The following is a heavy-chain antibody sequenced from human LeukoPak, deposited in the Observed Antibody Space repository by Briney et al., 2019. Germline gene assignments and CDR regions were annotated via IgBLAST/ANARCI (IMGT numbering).Heavy chain of an antibody. Sequence: SETLSLTCAVYGGSFSGCYWSWIRQPPGKGLEWIGEINHSGSTNYNPSLKSRVTISVDTSKNQFSLKLSSVTAADTAVYSCARVASSMTQPYWGQGTLVTVSS. CDR3: ARVASSMTQPY. V-gene: IGHV4-34*01. CDR1: GGSFSGCY. CDR2: INHSGST. J-gene: IGHJ4*02.